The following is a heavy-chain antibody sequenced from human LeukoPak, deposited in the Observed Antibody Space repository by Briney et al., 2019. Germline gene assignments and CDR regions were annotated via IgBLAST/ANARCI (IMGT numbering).Heavy chain of an antibody. J-gene: IGHJ4*02. Sequence: GGSLRLSCAASGFTFSNYAMTWVRQAPGKGLEWASGISGSGGSTYYADSVKGRFTISRDNSKNMLNLQMNSLRAEDTAVYYCAKELLERRPYYFDYWGQGTLVTVSS. V-gene: IGHV3-23*01. CDR3: AKELLERRPYYFDY. D-gene: IGHD1-1*01. CDR2: ISGSGGST. CDR1: GFTFSNYA.